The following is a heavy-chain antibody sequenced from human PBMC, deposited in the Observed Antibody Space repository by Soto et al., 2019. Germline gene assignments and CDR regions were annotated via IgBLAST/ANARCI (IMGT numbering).Heavy chain of an antibody. CDR3: AKDVQGYRTRVTYYYGMDV. V-gene: IGHV3-30*18. CDR2: ISYDGSNK. D-gene: IGHD5-18*01. J-gene: IGHJ6*02. CDR1: GFTFSSYG. Sequence: GGSLRLSCAASGFTFSSYGMYWVRQAPGKGLEWVAVISYDGSNKYYADSVKGRFTISRDNSKNTLYLQMNSLRAEDTAVYYCAKDVQGYRTRVTYYYGMDVWGQGTTVTVSS.